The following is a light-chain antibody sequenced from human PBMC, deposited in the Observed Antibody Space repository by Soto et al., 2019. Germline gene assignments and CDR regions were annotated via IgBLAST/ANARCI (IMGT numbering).Light chain of an antibody. Sequence: DIQMTQSPSSLSASLGDRVTITCQASQDISNILNWYQQKPGKAPKLLIYDAFILETGVPSRFSGSGSGTDFTLTISRLQPEDIATYYCQHYDNLPRLTFGGGTKVEIK. CDR1: QDISNI. J-gene: IGKJ4*01. CDR3: QHYDNLPRLT. CDR2: DAF. V-gene: IGKV1-33*01.